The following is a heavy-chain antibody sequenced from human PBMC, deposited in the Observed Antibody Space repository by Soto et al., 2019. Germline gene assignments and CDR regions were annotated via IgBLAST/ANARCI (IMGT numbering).Heavy chain of an antibody. CDR3: AHKMGSSSWYLWGYFDY. Sequence: QITLKESGPTLVQPTQTLTLTCTFSGFSLSTSGVGVGWIRQPPGKALEWLALIYWNDDKRYSPSLKSRLTITKDTSKNQVVLTMTNMDPVDTATYYCAHKMGSSSWYLWGYFDYWGQGTLVTVSS. CDR1: GFSLSTSGVG. J-gene: IGHJ4*02. CDR2: IYWNDDK. V-gene: IGHV2-5*01. D-gene: IGHD6-13*01.